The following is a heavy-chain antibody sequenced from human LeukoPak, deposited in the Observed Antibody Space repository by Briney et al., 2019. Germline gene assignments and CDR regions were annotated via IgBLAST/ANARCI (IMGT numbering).Heavy chain of an antibody. CDR3: ARNVMTAIKSCFDP. CDR2: IYTSGST. V-gene: IGHV4-4*07. CDR1: GGSISSYY. J-gene: IGHJ5*02. Sequence: SETLSLTCTVSGGSISSYYWSWIRQPAGKGLEWIGRIYTSGSTNYNPSLKSRVTMSVDTSKNQFSLKLSSVTAADTAVYYCARNVMTAIKSCFDPWGQGTLVTVSS. D-gene: IGHD2-21*02.